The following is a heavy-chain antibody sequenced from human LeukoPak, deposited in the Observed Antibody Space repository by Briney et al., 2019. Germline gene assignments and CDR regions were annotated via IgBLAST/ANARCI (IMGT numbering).Heavy chain of an antibody. CDR2: IGGSSSSR. CDR3: AREANEAFDI. J-gene: IGHJ3*02. CDR1: GFTFNTYS. V-gene: IGHV3-21*01. Sequence: PGGSLRLSCAASGFTFNTYSMNWVRQAPGKGLEWVSSIGGSSSSRYHADSVKGRFTTSRDNAKNSLYLQMNSLRDEDTAVYYCAREANEAFDIWGQGTMVTVSS.